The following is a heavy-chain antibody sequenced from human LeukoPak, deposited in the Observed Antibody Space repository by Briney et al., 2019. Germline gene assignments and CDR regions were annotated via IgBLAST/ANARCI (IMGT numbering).Heavy chain of an antibody. V-gene: IGHV4-4*02. J-gene: IGHJ3*02. CDR2: IYHSGST. Sequence: SGTLSLTCAVSGGSISSSNWWSWVRQPPGKGLEWIGEIYHSGSTNYNPSLKSRVTISVDKSKNQFSLKLSSVTAADTAVYYCASSILVLAAIRAFDIWGQGTMVTVSS. D-gene: IGHD2-2*02. CDR3: ASSILVLAAIRAFDI. CDR1: GGSISSSNW.